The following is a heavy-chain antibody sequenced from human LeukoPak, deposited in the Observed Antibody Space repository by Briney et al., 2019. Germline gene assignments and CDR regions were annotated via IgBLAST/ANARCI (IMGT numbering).Heavy chain of an antibody. CDR1: GYTFTSNY. CDR2: IISIFGTA. Sequence: ASVTVSCTASGYTFTSNYIHWVRQAPGQGLEWMGGIISIFGTANYAQKFQGRVTITADESTSTAYMELSSLRSEDTAVYYCARIYDSSGYYSSYYYGMDVWGQGTTVTVSS. D-gene: IGHD3-22*01. V-gene: IGHV1-69*13. J-gene: IGHJ6*02. CDR3: ARIYDSSGYYSSYYYGMDV.